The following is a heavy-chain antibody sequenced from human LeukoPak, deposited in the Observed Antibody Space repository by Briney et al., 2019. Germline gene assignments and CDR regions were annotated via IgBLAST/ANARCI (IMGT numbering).Heavy chain of an antibody. CDR1: GGFFSGYY. D-gene: IGHD3-10*01. Sequence: SETLSLTCAVYGGFFSGYYWSWIRQAPGKGLEWIGEINHSGSTNYNPSLKSRVTISVDTSKNQFSLKLSSVTAADTAVYYCARVSGSGSYYQYYFDYWGQGTLVTVSS. J-gene: IGHJ4*02. V-gene: IGHV4-34*01. CDR2: INHSGST. CDR3: ARVSGSGSYYQYYFDY.